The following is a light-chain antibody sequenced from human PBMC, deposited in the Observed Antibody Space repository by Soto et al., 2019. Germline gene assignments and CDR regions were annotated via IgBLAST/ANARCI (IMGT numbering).Light chain of an antibody. CDR3: QQLNNYPLT. Sequence: DIQLTQSPSFLSASVGARVTITCRASQGISSYLAWFQQKPGKAPKLLIYAASTLQSGVPSRFSGSGSGTEFTLTISSLQPEDFATYYCQQLNNYPLTFGGGTKV. CDR1: QGISSY. V-gene: IGKV1-9*01. CDR2: AAS. J-gene: IGKJ4*01.